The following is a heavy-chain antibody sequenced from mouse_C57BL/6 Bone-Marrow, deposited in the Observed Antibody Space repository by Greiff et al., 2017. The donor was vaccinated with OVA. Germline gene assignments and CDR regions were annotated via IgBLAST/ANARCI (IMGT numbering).Heavy chain of an antibody. V-gene: IGHV1-52*01. CDR2: IDPSDSET. Sequence: QVQLKQPGAELVRPGSSVKLSCKASGYTFTSYWMHWVKQRPIQGLEWIGNIDPSDSETHYNQKFKDKATLTVDKSSSTAYMQLSSLTSEDSAVYYCARESYYCYVFDYWGQGTTLTVSS. CDR1: GYTFTSYW. D-gene: IGHD2-2*01. CDR3: ARESYYCYVFDY. J-gene: IGHJ2*01.